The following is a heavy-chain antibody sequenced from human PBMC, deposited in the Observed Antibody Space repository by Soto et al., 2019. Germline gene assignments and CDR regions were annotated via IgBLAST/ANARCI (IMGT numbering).Heavy chain of an antibody. V-gene: IGHV1-2*02. CDR2: INPNSGDT. J-gene: IGHJ5*02. CDR1: GYTFTGYY. CDR3: AKDLTRQLAYWLDP. Sequence: GASVKVSCKASGYTFTGYYVHWVRQAPGQGLEWMGWINPNSGDTYLAQRFQGRVTMNRDTSIGTAYMELRGLTSDDTAEYYCAKDLTRQLAYWLDPWGQGTQVTVSS. D-gene: IGHD6-6*01.